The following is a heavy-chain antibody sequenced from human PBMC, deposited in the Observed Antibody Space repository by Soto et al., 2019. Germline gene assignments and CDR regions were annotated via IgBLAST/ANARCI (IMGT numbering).Heavy chain of an antibody. J-gene: IGHJ1*01. V-gene: IGHV3-15*02. CDR3: TTWGTFLTCYCR. Sequence: EVPLVESGGALVKPGGSLTLSCAASGFTFSYAWMNWVRQVPGKGLEWVGRIKSNADGATTDYAAPVKGRFSISRDDSKNTLFLQMNSLKTEDTGVYDCTTWGTFLTCYCRWGQGTLVTVSS. CDR2: IKSNADGATT. CDR1: GFTFSYAW. D-gene: IGHD3-9*01.